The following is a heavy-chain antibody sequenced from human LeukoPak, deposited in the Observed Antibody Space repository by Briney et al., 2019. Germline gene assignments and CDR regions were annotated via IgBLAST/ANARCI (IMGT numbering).Heavy chain of an antibody. J-gene: IGHJ2*01. D-gene: IGHD2-2*01. CDR3: ARGRGVVPADKPDWYFDL. CDR2: ISAYNGNT. V-gene: IGHV1-18*01. CDR1: GYTFTSYG. Sequence: ASVKVSCKASGYTFTSYGISWVRQAPGQGLEWMGWISAYNGNTNYAQKLQGRVTMTTDTSTSTAHMELRSLRSDDTAVYYCARGRGVVPADKPDWYFDLWGRGTLVTVSS.